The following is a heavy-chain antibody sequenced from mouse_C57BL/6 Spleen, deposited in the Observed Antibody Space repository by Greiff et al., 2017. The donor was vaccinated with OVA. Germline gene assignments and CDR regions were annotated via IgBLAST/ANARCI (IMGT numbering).Heavy chain of an antibody. Sequence: QVHVKQSGAELVRPGASVTLSCKASGYTFTDYEMHWVKQTPVHGLEWIGAIDPETGGTAYNQKFKGKAILTADKSSSTAYMELRSLTSEDSAVYYCTRHREGWFAYWGQGTLVTVSA. CDR1: GYTFTDYE. CDR3: TRHREGWFAY. CDR2: IDPETGGT. V-gene: IGHV1-15*01. J-gene: IGHJ3*01.